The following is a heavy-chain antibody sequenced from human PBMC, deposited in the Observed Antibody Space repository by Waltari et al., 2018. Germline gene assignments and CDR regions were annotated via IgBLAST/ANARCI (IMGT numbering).Heavy chain of an antibody. J-gene: IGHJ3*02. Sequence: QVQLQQWGAGLLKPSQTLSLTCAVYGRAISGYYWSWIRQPPGKGREWMGEINHTGSPNXXPSLXSRVTISVDTXKNQFSLKLSSVTAXXXAIYYCAHLNDFDAFDIWGQGTMVTVSS. CDR3: AHLNDFDAFDI. V-gene: IGHV4-34*01. CDR2: INHTGSP. D-gene: IGHD2-21*02. CDR1: GRAISGYY.